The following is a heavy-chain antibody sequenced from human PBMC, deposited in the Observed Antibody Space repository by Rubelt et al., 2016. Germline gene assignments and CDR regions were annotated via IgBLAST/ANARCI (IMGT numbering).Heavy chain of an antibody. V-gene: IGHV1-24*01. Sequence: QVQLVQSGAEVKKPGASVKVSCKVSGYTLTELSMHWVRQAPGKGLEWMGGFDPEDGETIYAQKFQGRVTMTEGKATDIAYMGLSRLRSEDTAVYYWATEVNNWNDVDWGQGTLVTVSS. CDR1: GYTLTELS. J-gene: IGHJ4*02. CDR2: FDPEDGET. D-gene: IGHD1-1*01. CDR3: ATEVNNWNDVD.